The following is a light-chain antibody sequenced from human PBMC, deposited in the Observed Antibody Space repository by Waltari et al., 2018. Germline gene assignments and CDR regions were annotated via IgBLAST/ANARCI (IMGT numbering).Light chain of an antibody. Sequence: QSVLTQPPSASGTPRQRVTISCSGSSSNIGGNYVFWFHQLPGTAPKVLIYKDSQRPSGVPDRFSGSKSGTSASLAISGLRSEDEADYYCATWDDSLSGYVFGSGTKVTVL. CDR3: ATWDDSLSGYV. CDR1: SSNIGGNY. CDR2: KDS. V-gene: IGLV1-47*01. J-gene: IGLJ1*01.